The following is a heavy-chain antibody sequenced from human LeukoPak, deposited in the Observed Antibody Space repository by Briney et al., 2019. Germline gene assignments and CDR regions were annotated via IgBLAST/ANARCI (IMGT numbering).Heavy chain of an antibody. CDR2: INPSGGGT. CDR3: ARDRGYSGYDRYFDY. Sequence: ASVKVSCKASGYTFTSYYMHWVRQAPGQGLEWMGIINPSGGGTSYAQKFQGRVTMTRDMSTSTVYMELSSLRSEDTAVYYCARDRGYSGYDRYFDYWGQGTLVTVSS. V-gene: IGHV1-46*01. CDR1: GYTFTSYY. J-gene: IGHJ4*02. D-gene: IGHD5-12*01.